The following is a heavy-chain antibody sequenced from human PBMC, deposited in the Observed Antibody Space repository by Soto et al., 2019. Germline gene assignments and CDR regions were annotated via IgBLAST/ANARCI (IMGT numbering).Heavy chain of an antibody. Sequence: EVQLVESGGDLVQPGGSLRLSCAASGFTFSSYWMSWVRQARGKGLEWVANIKPDGSEKYYVDSVKGRFTISRDNAMNTMYQQMNSLRAEDTAVYYGARDWSVLTLYDSSGYSKLLDYWGQGALVTVSS. CDR3: ARDWSVLTLYDSSGYSKLLDY. CDR1: GFTFSSYW. J-gene: IGHJ4*02. CDR2: IKPDGSEK. V-gene: IGHV3-7*04. D-gene: IGHD3-22*01.